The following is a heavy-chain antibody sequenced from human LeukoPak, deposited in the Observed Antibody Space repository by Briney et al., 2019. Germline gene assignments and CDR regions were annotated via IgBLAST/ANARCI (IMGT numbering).Heavy chain of an antibody. CDR1: GFTFSSYS. J-gene: IGHJ5*02. CDR3: ARATDSGGNWFDP. V-gene: IGHV3-33*08. D-gene: IGHD3-16*01. Sequence: GGSLRLSCAASGFTFSSYSMNWVRQAPGKGLEWVAVIWYDGSNKYYADSVKGRFTISRDNSKNTLYLQMNSLRAEDTAVYYCARATDSGGNWFDPWGQGTLVTVSS. CDR2: IWYDGSNK.